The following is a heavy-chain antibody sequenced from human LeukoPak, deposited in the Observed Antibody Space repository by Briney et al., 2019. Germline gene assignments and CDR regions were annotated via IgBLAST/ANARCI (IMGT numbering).Heavy chain of an antibody. V-gene: IGHV3-23*01. CDR2: ISRSGNGA. D-gene: IGHD2/OR15-2a*01. CDR3: AKGGEYHGDYLGY. J-gene: IGHJ4*02. Sequence: GGSLRLSCTASGFTFSNYAMTWVRQAPGKGLEWVSGISRSGNGAYYADSVKGRFTISRDNSKNTLNLQMNSLRAEDTAVYYCAKGGEYHGDYLGYWGQGTLVTVSS. CDR1: GFTFSNYA.